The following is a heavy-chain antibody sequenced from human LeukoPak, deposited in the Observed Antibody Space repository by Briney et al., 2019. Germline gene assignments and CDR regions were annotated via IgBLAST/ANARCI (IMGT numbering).Heavy chain of an antibody. V-gene: IGHV3-23*01. J-gene: IGHJ4*02. CDR3: AKLSLSGRSQSADY. CDR1: GFTFSSYA. CDR2: ISGSDGST. Sequence: GGSLRLSCAASGFTFSSYAMSWVRQAPGKGLEWVSAISGSDGSTYYADSVEGRFTISRDNSKNTLYLQMNSLRAEDTAVYYCAKLSLSGRSQSADYWGQGTLVTVSS. D-gene: IGHD3-10*01.